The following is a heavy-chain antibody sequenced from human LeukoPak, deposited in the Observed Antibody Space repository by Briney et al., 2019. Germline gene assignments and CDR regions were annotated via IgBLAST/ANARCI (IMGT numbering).Heavy chain of an antibody. CDR2: ISSSSSYI. Sequence: PGGSLRLSCAASGFTFSSYSMNWVRQAPGKGLEWVSSISSSSSYIYYADSVKGRFTISRDNAKNSLYLQMNSLRAEDTAVYYCARYRHCSGGSCYRGNYFDYWGQGTLVTVSS. J-gene: IGHJ4*02. CDR3: ARYRHCSGGSCYRGNYFDY. CDR1: GFTFSSYS. D-gene: IGHD2-15*01. V-gene: IGHV3-21*01.